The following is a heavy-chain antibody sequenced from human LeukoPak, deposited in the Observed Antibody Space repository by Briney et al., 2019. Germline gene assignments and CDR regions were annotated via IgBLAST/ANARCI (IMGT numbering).Heavy chain of an antibody. CDR3: AKGVRRSSDYSSPVDY. V-gene: IGHV3-23*01. Sequence: EGSLTLSSAASGFTFSSYAMSWVRQAPGKGLEWVSAISGSGGSTYYADSVKGRFTISRGNSRNTLYLQVNSLRAEDTAVYYCAKGVRRSSDYSSPVDYWGQEPVDPVSS. D-gene: IGHD3-22*01. J-gene: IGHJ4*02. CDR2: ISGSGGST. CDR1: GFTFSSYA.